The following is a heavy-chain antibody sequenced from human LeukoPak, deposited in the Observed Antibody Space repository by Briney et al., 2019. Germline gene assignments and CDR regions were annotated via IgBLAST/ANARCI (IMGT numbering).Heavy chain of an antibody. CDR2: ISHDGSEK. CDR3: ATEDTPRGYRNAFDI. D-gene: IGHD3-22*01. J-gene: IGHJ3*02. CDR1: GVSRSNYA. V-gene: IGHV3-30*04. Sequence: GSLRLSCAASGVSRSNYAMHWVRQPPGKGLDWLAAISHDGSEKYYPDSVKGRFTISRDNSKNTLHLQMNSLRGEDTAVYYCATEDTPRGYRNAFDIWGQGTMVTVSS.